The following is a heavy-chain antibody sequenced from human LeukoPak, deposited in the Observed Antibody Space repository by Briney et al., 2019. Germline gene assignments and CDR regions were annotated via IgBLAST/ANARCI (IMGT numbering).Heavy chain of an antibody. CDR3: GRFATVGASTPHYFDS. CDR1: GFTFSSYA. J-gene: IGHJ4*02. CDR2: ISENDGST. Sequence: GGSLRLSCTVSGFTFSSYAMNWVRQAPGKGLEWVSGISENDGSTYYADSVRGRFTISRDNSNNTLYLQMNSLRADEDTAIYYCGRFATVGASTPHYFDSWGQGTLVTVSS. V-gene: IGHV3-23*01. D-gene: IGHD1-26*01.